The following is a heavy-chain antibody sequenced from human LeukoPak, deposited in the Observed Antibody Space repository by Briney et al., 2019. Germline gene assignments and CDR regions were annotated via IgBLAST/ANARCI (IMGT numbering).Heavy chain of an antibody. J-gene: IGHJ4*02. CDR2: ISSNGGST. CDR3: AKQIYGNGPFYFDY. CDR1: GFTFSSYA. D-gene: IGHD1-1*01. Sequence: QPGGSLRLSCAASGFTFSSYAMHWVRQAPGKGLEYVSAISSNGGSTYYANSVKGRFTISRDNSKNTLYLQMGSLRAEDMAVYYCAKQIYGNGPFYFDYWGQGTLVTVSS. V-gene: IGHV3-64*01.